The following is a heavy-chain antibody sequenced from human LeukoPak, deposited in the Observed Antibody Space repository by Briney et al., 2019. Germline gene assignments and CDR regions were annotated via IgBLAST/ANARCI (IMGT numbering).Heavy chain of an antibody. CDR2: IYHSGST. J-gene: IGHJ5*02. V-gene: IGHV4-38-2*01. CDR3: ARVRHYYGSGSYSGWFDP. D-gene: IGHD3-10*01. Sequence: ASGTLSLTCAVSGYSISSGYYWGWIRQPPGKGLEWIGSIYHSGSTYYNPSLKSRVTISVDTSKNQFSLKLSSVTAADTAVYYCARVRHYYGSGSYSGWFDPWGQGTLVTVSS. CDR1: GYSISSGYY.